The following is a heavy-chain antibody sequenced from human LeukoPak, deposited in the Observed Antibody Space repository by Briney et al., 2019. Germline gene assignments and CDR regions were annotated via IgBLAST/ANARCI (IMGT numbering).Heavy chain of an antibody. CDR1: GGSISSYY. CDR2: IYYSGST. D-gene: IGHD3-10*01. V-gene: IGHV4-59*01. Sequence: PSETLSLTCTVSGGSISSYYWSWIRQPPGKGLEWIGYIYYSGSTNYNPSLKSRVTISVDTSKNQFSLKLSSVTAADTAVCYCARAQNLYYYGSGAKMYNWFDPWGQGTLVTVSS. CDR3: ARAQNLYYYGSGAKMYNWFDP. J-gene: IGHJ5*02.